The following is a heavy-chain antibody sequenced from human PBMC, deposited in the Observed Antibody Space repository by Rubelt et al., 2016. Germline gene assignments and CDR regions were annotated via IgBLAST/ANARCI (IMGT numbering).Heavy chain of an antibody. V-gene: IGHV1-3*01. CDR3: ARGSWFRGAFDI. CDR1: GYTFTSYA. Sequence: QVQLVQSGSELKKPGASVKVSCKASGYTFTSYAMHWVRQAPGQRLEWMGWINAGHGNTKYSQKFQGRVTITRDTSASTAYMELSSLRSEDTAVYYCARGSWFRGAFDIWGQGTMVTVSS. CDR2: INAGHGNT. D-gene: IGHD6-13*01. J-gene: IGHJ3*02.